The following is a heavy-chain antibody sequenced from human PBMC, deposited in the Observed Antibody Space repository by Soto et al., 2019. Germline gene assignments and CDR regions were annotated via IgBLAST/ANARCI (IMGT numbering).Heavy chain of an antibody. CDR3: ARSQGSSTSLEIYYYYYYGMDV. Sequence: QVQLVQSGAEVKKPGSSVKVSCKASGGTFSSYAISWVRQAPGQGLEWMGGVIPISGTANYAQKFQGRVTITADESTSTAYMELRRLRYEDTAVYYCARSQGSSTSLEIYYYYYYGMDVWGQGTTVTVSS. D-gene: IGHD2-2*01. CDR1: GGTFSSYA. V-gene: IGHV1-69*01. CDR2: VIPISGTA. J-gene: IGHJ6*02.